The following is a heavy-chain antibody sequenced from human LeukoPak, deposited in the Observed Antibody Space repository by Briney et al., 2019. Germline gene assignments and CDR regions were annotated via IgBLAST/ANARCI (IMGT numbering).Heavy chain of an antibody. J-gene: IGHJ4*02. CDR2: IYHGGST. CDR1: GGSISSSSYY. V-gene: IGHV4-39*07. CDR3: ARGQPYYFDY. Sequence: PSETLSITCTVSGGSISSSSYYWGWIRQPPGKGLEWIGYIYHGGSTYYNPSLKSRVTISVDRSKNQFSLKLSSVTAADTAVYYCARGQPYYFDYWGQGTLVTVSS.